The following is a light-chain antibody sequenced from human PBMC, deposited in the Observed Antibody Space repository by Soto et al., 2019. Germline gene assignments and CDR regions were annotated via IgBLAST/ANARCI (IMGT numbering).Light chain of an antibody. CDR2: AAS. Sequence: DIQMTQSPSSLSASVGDRVTITCRASQSITSHLNWYQQKPGKAPKLLIYAASTLQSGVPSRFTGSGSRTQLTLTISSLQPQDFATYYCQQSYRTPLSFRGGTKMEIK. CDR3: QQSYRTPLS. CDR1: QSITSH. V-gene: IGKV1-39*01. J-gene: IGKJ4*01.